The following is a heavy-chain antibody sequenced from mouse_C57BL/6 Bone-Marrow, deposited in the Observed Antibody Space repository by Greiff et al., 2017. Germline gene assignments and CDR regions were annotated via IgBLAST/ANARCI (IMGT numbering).Heavy chain of an antibody. CDR2: ISSGGSST. V-gene: IGHV5-6*02. Sequence: EVKLMESGGDLVKPGGSLKLSCAASGFTFSSYGMSWVRQTPDKRLEWVATISSGGSSTYYPDSVKGRFTISRDNAKNTLYLQMSSLKSEDTAMYYCAIRRGFAYWGQGTLVTVSA. CDR1: GFTFSSYG. CDR3: AIRRGFAY. J-gene: IGHJ3*01.